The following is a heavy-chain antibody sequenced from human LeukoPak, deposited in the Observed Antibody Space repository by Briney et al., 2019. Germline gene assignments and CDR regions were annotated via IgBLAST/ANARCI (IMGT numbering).Heavy chain of an antibody. CDR3: ATDPLDWGSYGARKHDY. CDR2: FDPEDGET. J-gene: IGHJ4*02. CDR1: GYTLTELS. V-gene: IGHV1-24*01. Sequence: PSASVKVSCTVSGYTLTELSMHWVRQAPGKGLEWMGGFDPEDGETIYAQKFQGRVTMTEDTSTDTAYMELSSLRSEDTAVYYCATDPLDWGSYGARKHDYWGQGTLVTVSS. D-gene: IGHD3-16*01.